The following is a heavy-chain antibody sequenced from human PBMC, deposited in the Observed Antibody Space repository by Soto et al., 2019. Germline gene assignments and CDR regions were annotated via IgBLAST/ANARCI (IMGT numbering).Heavy chain of an antibody. CDR1: GCRFVDYW. CDR2: IDPSDSYT. V-gene: IGHV5-10-1*01. CDR3: ARTPLVSGATLDYGMDV. Sequence: GLLLQIWCRGAGCRFVDYWSGWVRKMTGKGLEWMGRIDPSDSYTNYSPSFQGHVTISADKSISTAYLQWSSLKASDTAMYYCARTPLVSGATLDYGMDVWGQGTTVTVSS. J-gene: IGHJ6*02. D-gene: IGHD1-26*01.